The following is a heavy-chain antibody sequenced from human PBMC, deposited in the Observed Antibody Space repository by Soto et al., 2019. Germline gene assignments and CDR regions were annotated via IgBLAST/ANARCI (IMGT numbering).Heavy chain of an antibody. D-gene: IGHD5-18*01. Sequence: ASVKVSCKASGYTFTSYGISWVRQAPGQGLEWMGWISAYNGNTNYAQKLQGRVTMTTDTSTSTAYMELRSLRSDDTAVYYCARDPLEIQPADAIDILGQGTMVTVSS. J-gene: IGHJ3*02. CDR3: ARDPLEIQPADAIDI. CDR2: ISAYNGNT. CDR1: GYTFTSYG. V-gene: IGHV1-18*01.